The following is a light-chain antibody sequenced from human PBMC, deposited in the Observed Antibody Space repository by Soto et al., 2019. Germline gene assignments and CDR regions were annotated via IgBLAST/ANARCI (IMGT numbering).Light chain of an antibody. J-gene: IGKJ4*01. CDR1: QSLSSSY. CDR3: QHFGSSLT. CDR2: GAS. Sequence: EIVLTQSPCTLSLSPGERATLSCRASQSLSSSYLAWYQQKPGQAPRLLIYGASSRATAIPDRFSGSGSGTDFTLTINRLEPEDFAVYYRQHFGSSLTFGGGTKADIK. V-gene: IGKV3-20*01.